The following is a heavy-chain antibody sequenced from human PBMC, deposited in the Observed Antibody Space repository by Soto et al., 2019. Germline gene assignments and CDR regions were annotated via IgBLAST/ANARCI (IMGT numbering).Heavy chain of an antibody. J-gene: IGHJ6*02. Sequence: PGGSLRLSCAASGFTFSSYWMSWVRQAPGKGLEWVANIKQDGSEKYYVDSVKGRFTISRDNAKNSLYLQMNSLRAEDTAVYYCARDRPTGYYDSSGYYPYYYYYYGMDVWGQGTTVTVSS. D-gene: IGHD3-22*01. CDR1: GFTFSSYW. CDR3: ARDRPTGYYDSSGYYPYYYYYYGMDV. CDR2: IKQDGSEK. V-gene: IGHV3-7*04.